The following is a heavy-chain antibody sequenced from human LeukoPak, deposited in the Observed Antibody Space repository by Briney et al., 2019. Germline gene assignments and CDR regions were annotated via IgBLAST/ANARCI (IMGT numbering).Heavy chain of an antibody. J-gene: IGHJ4*02. CDR1: GFTFSDHY. CDR3: ARDLDYGDPD. D-gene: IGHD4-17*01. V-gene: IGHV3-11*01. Sequence: GGSLRLSCTASGFTFSDHYMSWFRLSPGKGLEWLSYITSSGTTSDYADSVKGRFTISRDNAKNSMYLQMNSLRPEDTAVYYCARDLDYGDPDWGQGTLVTVSS. CDR2: ITSSGTTS.